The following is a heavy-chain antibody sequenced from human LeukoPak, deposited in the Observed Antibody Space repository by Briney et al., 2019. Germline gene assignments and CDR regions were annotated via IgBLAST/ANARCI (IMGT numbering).Heavy chain of an antibody. CDR1: GFTFSNYA. J-gene: IGHJ6*03. D-gene: IGHD3-10*01. V-gene: IGHV3-23*01. Sequence: GGSLRLSCAASGFTFSNYAMSWVRQAPGKGLEWVSGISGSGGSTYYADSVKGRFTISRDNSKKTVFLQMNSLRAEDTAVYYCAKDGGYGSGRSTYMDVWGKGTMVTVSS. CDR3: AKDGGYGSGRSTYMDV. CDR2: ISGSGGST.